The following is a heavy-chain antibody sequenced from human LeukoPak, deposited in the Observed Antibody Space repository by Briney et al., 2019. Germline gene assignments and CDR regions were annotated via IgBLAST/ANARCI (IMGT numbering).Heavy chain of an antibody. Sequence: PSETLSLTCTVSGGSISSGSYYWSWIRQPAGKGLEWIGRIYTSGSTNYNPSLKSRVTISVDTSKNQFSLKLSSVTAVDTAVYYCATSNYDFWSGYYSSWGQGTLVTVSS. CDR3: ATSNYDFWSGYYSS. J-gene: IGHJ1*01. CDR1: GGSISSGSYY. CDR2: IYTSGST. V-gene: IGHV4-61*02. D-gene: IGHD3-3*01.